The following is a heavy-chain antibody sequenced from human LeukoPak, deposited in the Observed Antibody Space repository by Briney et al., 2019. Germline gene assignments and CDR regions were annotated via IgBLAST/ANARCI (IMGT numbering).Heavy chain of an antibody. Sequence: SETLSLTCAVYGGSFSGYYWSWIRQPPGKGLEWIGEINHSGSTNYNPSLKSRVTISVDTSKNQSSLKLSSVTAADAAVYYCARGLGSGSRLIPWGQGTLVTVSS. V-gene: IGHV4-34*01. CDR2: INHSGST. J-gene: IGHJ5*02. CDR1: GGSFSGYY. CDR3: ARGLGSGSRLIP. D-gene: IGHD1-26*01.